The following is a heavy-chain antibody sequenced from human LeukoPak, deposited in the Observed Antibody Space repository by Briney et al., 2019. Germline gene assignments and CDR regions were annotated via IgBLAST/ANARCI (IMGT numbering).Heavy chain of an antibody. V-gene: IGHV3-7*01. Sequence: GGSLRLSCAVSGFTFSSYWMNWVRQAPGKGPEWVANIKPDGSEKFYVDSVKGRFTVSRDNAKNLLYLQMNSLRAEDTAVYYCARDVAAAAVYYFDYWGQGTLVTVSS. J-gene: IGHJ4*02. D-gene: IGHD3-16*01. CDR3: ARDVAAAAVYYFDY. CDR1: GFTFSSYW. CDR2: IKPDGSEK.